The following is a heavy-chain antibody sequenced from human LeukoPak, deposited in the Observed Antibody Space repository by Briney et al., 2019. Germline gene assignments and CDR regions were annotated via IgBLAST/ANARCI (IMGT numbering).Heavy chain of an antibody. D-gene: IGHD3-10*01. CDR3: TRAGAYGSGTFDAFDI. V-gene: IGHV3-11*04. J-gene: IGHJ3*02. CDR1: GFTFSDYY. CDR2: ISSSGSTI. Sequence: PGGSLRLSCAASGFTFSDYYMSWIRQAPGKGLEWVSYISSSGSTIYYADSVKGRFTISRDNAKNSLYLQMNSLRAEDTAVYYCTRAGAYGSGTFDAFDIWGQGTMVTVSS.